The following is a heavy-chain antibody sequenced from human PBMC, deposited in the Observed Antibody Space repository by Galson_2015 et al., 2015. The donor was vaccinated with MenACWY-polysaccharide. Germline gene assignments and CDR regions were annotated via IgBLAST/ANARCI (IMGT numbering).Heavy chain of an antibody. D-gene: IGHD2-21*01. Sequence: SVKVSCKASGYTFTNYDINWVRQAAGQRLEWMGWMNPNSGNSGYAQKFQGRVSMTSNSAMATAYMELSSLRSEDTAVYYCARVIARKYTFADSWGQGTLVTVSS. CDR3: ARVIARKYTFADS. V-gene: IGHV1-8*01. CDR1: GYTFTNYD. J-gene: IGHJ4*02. CDR2: MNPNSGNS.